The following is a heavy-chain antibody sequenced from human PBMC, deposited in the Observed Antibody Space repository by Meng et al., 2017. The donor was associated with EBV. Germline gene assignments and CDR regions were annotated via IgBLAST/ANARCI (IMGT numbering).Heavy chain of an antibody. Sequence: QVQVVQSGAEVEKPGSSVKVSCKTSGGPFRYYAISWVRQAPGQGLEWLGGFLPRLGAPNYAQKFHGRVKITADESTSTHYMDLSSLRSEDTAIYYCASESGRGYTPDYWGQGTLVTVSS. V-gene: IGHV1-69*01. J-gene: IGHJ4*02. CDR1: GGPFRYYA. CDR3: ASESGRGYTPDY. CDR2: FLPRLGAP. D-gene: IGHD3-10*01.